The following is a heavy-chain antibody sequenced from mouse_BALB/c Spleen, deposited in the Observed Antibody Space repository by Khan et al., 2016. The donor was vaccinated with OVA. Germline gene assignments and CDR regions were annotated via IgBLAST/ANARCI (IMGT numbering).Heavy chain of an antibody. CDR2: ISYSGNT. V-gene: IGHV3-2*02. CDR1: GYSITSEFA. J-gene: IGHJ3*01. D-gene: IGHD2-4*01. CDR3: ARKDYYDYDPFPY. Sequence: EVKLEESGPGLVKPSQSLSLTCTATGYSITSEFAWNWIRQFPGNKLEWMGYISYSGNTRYNPSLKSLISITRDTSRNQFFLQLNSVTTEDTATYYCARKDYYDYDPFPYWGQGTLVTVSA.